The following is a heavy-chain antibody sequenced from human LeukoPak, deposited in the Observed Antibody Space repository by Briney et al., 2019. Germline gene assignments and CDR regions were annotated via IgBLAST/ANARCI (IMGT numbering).Heavy chain of an antibody. CDR2: INSDGSST. J-gene: IGHJ4*02. V-gene: IGHV3-74*01. CDR1: GFTFSSYG. CDR3: ARRIAVAGTVDY. Sequence: GGSLRLSCAASGFTFSSYGMHWVRQAPGKGLVWVSRINSDGSSTSYADSVKGRFTISRDNAKNTLYLQMNSLRAEDTAVYYCARRIAVAGTVDYWGQGTLVTVSS. D-gene: IGHD6-19*01.